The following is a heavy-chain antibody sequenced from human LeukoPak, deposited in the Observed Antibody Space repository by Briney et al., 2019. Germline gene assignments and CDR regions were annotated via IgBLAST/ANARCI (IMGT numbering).Heavy chain of an antibody. CDR2: IIPILGIA. D-gene: IGHD5-24*01. V-gene: IGHV1-69*04. J-gene: IGHJ4*02. CDR1: GRTFSSYA. CDR3: ARGSEMATMGCDY. Sequence: SVKVSCKASGRTFSSYAISWVRQAPGQGLEWMGRIIPILGIANYAQKFQGRVTITADKSTSTAYMELSSLRSEDTAVYYCARGSEMATMGCDYWGQGTLVTVSS.